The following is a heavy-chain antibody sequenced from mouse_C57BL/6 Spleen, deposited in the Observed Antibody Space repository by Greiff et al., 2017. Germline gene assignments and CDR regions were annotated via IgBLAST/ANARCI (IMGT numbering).Heavy chain of an antibody. CDR1: GFTFTDYY. J-gene: IGHJ4*01. Sequence: EVHLVESGGGLVQPGGSLSLSCAASGFTFTDYYMSWVRQPPGKALEWLGFIRNKANGYTTEYSASVKGRFTISRDNSQSILYLQMNALRAEDSATYYCARYLGGYDSGAMDYWGQGTSVTVSS. D-gene: IGHD2-4*01. CDR2: IRNKANGYTT. V-gene: IGHV7-3*01. CDR3: ARYLGGYDSGAMDY.